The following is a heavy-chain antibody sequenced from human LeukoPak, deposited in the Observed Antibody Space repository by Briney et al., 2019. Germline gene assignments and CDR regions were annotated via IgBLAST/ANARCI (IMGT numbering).Heavy chain of an antibody. CDR2: NHYSGGT. CDR3: ARAPKYYYMDV. V-gene: IGHV4-59*01. CDR1: GASMFNYY. J-gene: IGHJ6*03. Sequence: SETLSLTCTVSGASMFNYYWTWLRQSPGKGLEWIGFNHYSGGTSYKPSLKSRVTISIDTTKNQFSLKLTSVTAADTAVYYCARAPKYYYMDVWGKGTTVTVSS.